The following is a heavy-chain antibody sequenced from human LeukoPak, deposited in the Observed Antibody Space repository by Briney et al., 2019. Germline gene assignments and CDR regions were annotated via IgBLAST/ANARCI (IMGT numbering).Heavy chain of an antibody. CDR1: GFTFSIYA. CDR3: AKDYKSGDGYWDYY. CDR2: IAGGTDT. V-gene: IGHV3-23*03. Sequence: GGSLTLSCVASGFTFSIYAMNWVRQAPGKGLEWVSGIAGGTDTFYADSVKGRFTISRDNSKNTMSMEMNSLRVEDTAIYYCAKDYKSGDGYWDYYWGQGILVTVSS. J-gene: IGHJ4*02. D-gene: IGHD5-24*01.